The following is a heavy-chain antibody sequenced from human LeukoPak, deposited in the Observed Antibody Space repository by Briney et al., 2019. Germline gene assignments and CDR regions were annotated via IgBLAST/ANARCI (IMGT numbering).Heavy chain of an antibody. J-gene: IGHJ4*02. Sequence: GESLQISCQGSGYIFTSYWIGWVRQVPGKGLEWMGIIYPGDSDSRYSPSFQGQVTISADKSISTAYLQWNSLKASDTAMYYCARLRDAYPDYWGQGTLITVSS. CDR3: ARLRDAYPDY. V-gene: IGHV5-51*01. CDR2: IYPGDSDS. D-gene: IGHD5-24*01. CDR1: GYIFTSYW.